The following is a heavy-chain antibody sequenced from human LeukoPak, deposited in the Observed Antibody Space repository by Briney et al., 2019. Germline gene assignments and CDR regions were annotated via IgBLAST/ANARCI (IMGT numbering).Heavy chain of an antibody. CDR1: GFTFRSYP. V-gene: IGHV3-7*01. Sequence: PGGSLRLSCAASGFTFRSYPMNWVRQAPGKGLEWVATIREDGSEKNYVHSVKGRFIVSRDNAKNSFHLQMDSLRADDSAVYYCARGGYEFWGQGDLVTVSS. J-gene: IGHJ4*02. CDR2: IREDGSEK. CDR3: ARGGYEF. D-gene: IGHD5-12*01.